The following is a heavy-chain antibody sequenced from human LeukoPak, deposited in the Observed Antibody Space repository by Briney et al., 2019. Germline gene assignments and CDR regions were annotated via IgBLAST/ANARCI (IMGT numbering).Heavy chain of an antibody. CDR1: GYTFTSYG. CDR2: ISPYNGNT. CDR3: ARVVGLNEWEPHY. Sequence: ASVKVSCKASGYTFTSYGISWVRQAPGQGLEWMGWISPYNGNTDYAQKLQGRVTMTTDTSTSTAYMELRSLTSDDTAVYYCARVVGLNEWEPHYWGQGTLVSVSS. V-gene: IGHV1-18*01. D-gene: IGHD1-26*01. J-gene: IGHJ4*02.